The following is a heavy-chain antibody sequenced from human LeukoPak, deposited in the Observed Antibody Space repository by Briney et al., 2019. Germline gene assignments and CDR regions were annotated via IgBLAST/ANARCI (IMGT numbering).Heavy chain of an antibody. V-gene: IGHV4-39*01. Sequence: SETLSLTCTVSGGSISTYYWSWIRQPPGKGLEWIGSIYYSGSTYYNPSLKSRVTISVDTSKNHFSLNLTSVTAADTAMYYCVRHGSLGSGYLYWGQGTLVTVSS. D-gene: IGHD3-22*01. CDR1: GGSISTYY. CDR3: VRHGSLGSGYLY. J-gene: IGHJ1*01. CDR2: IYYSGST.